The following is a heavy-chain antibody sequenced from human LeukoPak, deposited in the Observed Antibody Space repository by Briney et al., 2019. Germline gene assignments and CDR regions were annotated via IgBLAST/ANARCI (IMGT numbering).Heavy chain of an antibody. CDR3: ARLSWYYGSGSYSILDY. Sequence: PSETLSLTCAVYGGSFSGYYWSWIRQPPGKGLEWIGEINHSGSTNYNPSLKSRVTISVDTSKNQFSLKLSSVTAADTAVYYCARLSWYYGSGSYSILDYWGQGTLVTVSS. J-gene: IGHJ4*02. CDR2: INHSGST. D-gene: IGHD3-10*01. CDR1: GGSFSGYY. V-gene: IGHV4-34*01.